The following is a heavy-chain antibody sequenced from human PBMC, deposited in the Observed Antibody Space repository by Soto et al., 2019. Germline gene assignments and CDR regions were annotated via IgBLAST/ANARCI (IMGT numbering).Heavy chain of an antibody. CDR3: ARAYGDYGDGNDYYYYYLDV. CDR2: INPNSGGT. Sequence: ASVKVSCKASGYTFTGYYMHWVRRAPGQGLEWMGWINPNSGGTNYAQKFQGWVTMTRDTSISTAYMELSRLRSDDTAVYYCARAYGDYGDGNDYYYYYLDVWGKGTTVTVSS. V-gene: IGHV1-2*04. D-gene: IGHD4-17*01. J-gene: IGHJ6*03. CDR1: GYTFTGYY.